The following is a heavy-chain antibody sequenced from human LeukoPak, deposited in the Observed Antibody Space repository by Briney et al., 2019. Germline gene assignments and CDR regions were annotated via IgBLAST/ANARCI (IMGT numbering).Heavy chain of an antibody. V-gene: IGHV4-30-4*08. D-gene: IGHD3-22*01. J-gene: IGHJ4*02. CDR1: GGSISSGDYY. Sequence: SQTLSLTCTVSGGSISSGDYYWSWIRQPPGKGLEWNGYIYYSGSTYYNPSLKSRVTISVDTSKNQFSLKLSSVTAADTAVYYCARTYYYDSSGYYYEKYYFDYWGQGTLVTVSS. CDR3: ARTYYYDSSGYYYEKYYFDY. CDR2: IYYSGST.